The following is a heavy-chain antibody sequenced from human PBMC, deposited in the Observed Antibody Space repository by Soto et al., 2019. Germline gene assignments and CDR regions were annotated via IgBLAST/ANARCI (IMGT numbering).Heavy chain of an antibody. V-gene: IGHV3-48*03. D-gene: IGHD3-3*01. Sequence: EAQVVETGGGSVQPGGSLRLSCVGSGFSFSSYEMNWFRQAPGKGLEWVSYISSGGDSIYYADSVRGRFTLSRDDAKNSLFLEMNSLRDEDTAVYYCARDIGDFWRGPRDVWGQGTMVIVSS. CDR2: ISSGGDSI. CDR1: GFSFSSYE. J-gene: IGHJ6*02. CDR3: ARDIGDFWRGPRDV.